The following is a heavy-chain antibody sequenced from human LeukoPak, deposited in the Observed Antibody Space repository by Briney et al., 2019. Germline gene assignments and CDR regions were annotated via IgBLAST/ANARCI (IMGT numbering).Heavy chain of an antibody. D-gene: IGHD4-17*01. CDR1: GFTFSSYA. V-gene: IGHV3-23*01. CDR3: ARASGSGDYFFY. Sequence: PGGSLRLSCAASGFTFSSYAMSWVRQAPGKGLEWVSAISGSGGSTYYADSVKGRFTISRDNSKNTLYLQMNSLRAEDTALYYCARASGSGDYFFYWGQGTQVTVSS. CDR2: ISGSGGST. J-gene: IGHJ4*02.